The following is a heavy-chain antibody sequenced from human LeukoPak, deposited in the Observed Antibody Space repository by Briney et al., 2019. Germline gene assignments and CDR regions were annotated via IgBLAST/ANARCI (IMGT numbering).Heavy chain of an antibody. V-gene: IGHV4-31*03. Sequence: SQTLSLTCTVSGGSINTGGYYWSWIRQHPGKCLEWIGYIYYSGSTYYSPSLESRLTISVDTSQNHFSLKLSSVTAADTAIYYCVRGGSGSYGVYYYMDVWGKGTTVTVSS. J-gene: IGHJ6*03. CDR3: VRGGSGSYGVYYYMDV. D-gene: IGHD3-10*01. CDR1: GGSINTGGYY. CDR2: IYYSGST.